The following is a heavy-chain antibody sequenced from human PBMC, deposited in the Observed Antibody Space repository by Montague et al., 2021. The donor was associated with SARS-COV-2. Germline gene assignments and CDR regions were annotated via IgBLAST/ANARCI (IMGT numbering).Heavy chain of an antibody. CDR2: ISWNGGSI. D-gene: IGHD3-22*01. CDR3: AKDGGHSSGYYYEGGFDS. Sequence: SLRLSCAASGFIFEDYAMHWARQAPGKGLEWVSGISWNGGSIAYADSVKGRFTISRENAKNSLYLQMSSLRPEDTALYYCAKDGGHSSGYYYEGGFDSWGQGTPVTVSS. CDR1: GFIFEDYA. J-gene: IGHJ4*02. V-gene: IGHV3-9*01.